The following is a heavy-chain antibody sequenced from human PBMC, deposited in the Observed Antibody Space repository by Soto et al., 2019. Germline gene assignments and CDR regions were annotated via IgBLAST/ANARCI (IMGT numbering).Heavy chain of an antibody. CDR2: IIPILGIA. D-gene: IGHD6-19*01. CDR1: GGTFSSYT. Sequence: QVQLVQSGAEVKKPGSSVKVSCKASGGTFSSYTISWVRQAPGQGLEWMGRIIPILGIANYAQKFQGRVTITADKSTSTAYMELSSLRSEDTAVYYCARDGGSGWTFDPWGQGTLVTVSS. J-gene: IGHJ5*02. CDR3: ARDGGSGWTFDP. V-gene: IGHV1-69*08.